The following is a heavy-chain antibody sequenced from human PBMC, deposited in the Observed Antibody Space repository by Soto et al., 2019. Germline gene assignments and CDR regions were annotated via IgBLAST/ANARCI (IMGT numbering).Heavy chain of an antibody. D-gene: IGHD2-2*01. V-gene: IGHV1-18*01. CDR1: GYTFSNYG. J-gene: IGHJ5*02. CDR3: ARVVPGAEAWFGP. CDR2: ISLYSDGT. Sequence: RASVKVSCKTSGYTFSNYGITWVRQAPGQPLEWLGWISLYSDGTNYAQRFQGRVSMTTDTSTTTAYMELRSLRSGDTAVYYCARVVPGAEAWFGPWGQGTLVTVSS.